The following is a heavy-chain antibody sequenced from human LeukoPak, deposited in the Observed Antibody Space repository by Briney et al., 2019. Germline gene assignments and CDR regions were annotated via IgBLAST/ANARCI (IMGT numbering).Heavy chain of an antibody. Sequence: ASVKVSCKASGYTLTIYYIHWGRQAHGQGLERMGNINPSGGSTSYAQKFQGRVTVTRDTSTSTVYMEVSSLTSEDTGVYYCARGAGSSSWYYYYGMDVWGQGTTVTVSS. CDR3: ARGAGSSSWYYYYGMDV. CDR2: INPSGGST. V-gene: IGHV1-46*01. CDR1: GYTLTIYY. J-gene: IGHJ6*02. D-gene: IGHD6-13*01.